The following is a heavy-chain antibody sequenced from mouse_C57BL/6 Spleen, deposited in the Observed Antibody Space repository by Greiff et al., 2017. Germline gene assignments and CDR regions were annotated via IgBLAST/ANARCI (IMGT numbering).Heavy chain of an antibody. CDR1: GYAFSSYW. V-gene: IGHV1-80*01. CDR2: IYPGDGDT. CDR3: ARGSSGTFDY. J-gene: IGHJ2*01. Sequence: VKLQESGAELVKPGASVKISCKASGYAFSSYWMNWVKQRPGKGLEWIGQIYPGDGDTNYNGKFKGKATLTADKSSSTAYMQLSSLTSEDSAVYFCARGSSGTFDYWGQGTTLTVSS. D-gene: IGHD4-1*01.